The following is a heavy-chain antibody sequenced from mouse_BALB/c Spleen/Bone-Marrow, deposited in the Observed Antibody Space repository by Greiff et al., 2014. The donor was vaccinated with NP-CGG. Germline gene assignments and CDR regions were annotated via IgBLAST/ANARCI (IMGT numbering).Heavy chain of an antibody. D-gene: IGHD1-2*01. J-gene: IGHJ3*01. V-gene: IGHV2-9*02. CDR1: GFSLTSYG. CDR2: IWAGGST. CDR3: ARGSTTATFAY. Sequence: VKLMESGPGLVAPSQSLSITCTVSGFSLTSYGVHWVRQPPGKGLEWLGVIWAGGSTNYNSALMSRLSISKDNSKGQVFLKMNSLQTDDTAMYYCARGSTTATFAYWGQGTLVTVPA.